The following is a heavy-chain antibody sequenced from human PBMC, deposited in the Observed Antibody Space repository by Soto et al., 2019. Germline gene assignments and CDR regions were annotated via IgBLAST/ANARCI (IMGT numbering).Heavy chain of an antibody. CDR2: IYHSGST. CDR1: GGSISSGGYS. J-gene: IGHJ5*02. D-gene: IGHD1-26*01. Sequence: QLQLQESGSGLVKPSQTLSLTCAVSGGSISSGGYSWSWIRQPPGKGLEWIGYIYHSGSTYYNPSLERRVTISVDSSKNQFSLKLSSVTAADTAVYYCARGAGATGWFDPWGQGTLVTVSS. CDR3: ARGAGATGWFDP. V-gene: IGHV4-30-2*01.